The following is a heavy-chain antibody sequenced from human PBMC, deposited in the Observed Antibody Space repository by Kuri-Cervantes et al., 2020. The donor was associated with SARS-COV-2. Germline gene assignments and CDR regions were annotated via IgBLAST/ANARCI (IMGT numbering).Heavy chain of an antibody. Sequence: SQTLSLTCAVYGGSLSGYYCSWIRQPPGKGMEWIGEINHSGITNYNQSHKSRVTISVDTSKNQFSLKLSSVTAADTAVYYCARSNKRWLQFRVFDYWGQGTLVTVSS. CDR2: INHSGIT. V-gene: IGHV4-34*01. J-gene: IGHJ4*02. D-gene: IGHD5-24*01. CDR1: GGSLSGYY. CDR3: ARSNKRWLQFRVFDY.